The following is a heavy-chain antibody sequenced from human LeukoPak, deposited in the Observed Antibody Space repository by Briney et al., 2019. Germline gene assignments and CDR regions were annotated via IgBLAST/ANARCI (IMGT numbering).Heavy chain of an antibody. CDR1: GGSISSSSYY. CDR2: IYYSGST. J-gene: IGHJ4*02. V-gene: IGHV4-39*07. D-gene: IGHD6-13*01. Sequence: SETLSLTCTVSGGSISSSSYYWGWIRQPPGKGLEWIVSIYYSGSTYYNPSLKSRVTISIDTPKKQFSLKLSSVTAADTAVYYCAKSSSWFDLWGQGTLVTVSS. CDR3: AKSSSWFDL.